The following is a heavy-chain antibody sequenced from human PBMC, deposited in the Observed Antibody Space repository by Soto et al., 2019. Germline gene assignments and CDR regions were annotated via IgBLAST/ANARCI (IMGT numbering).Heavy chain of an antibody. CDR2: ITGSGGST. Sequence: EVQLLESGGGLVQPGGSLRLSCAASGFTFSSYAMSWVRQAPGKGLEWVSGITGSGGSTYYADSVKGRFTISRDNSKNTLYLQMNSLRADETAVYYCAKDRSSWSGYGMDVWGQGTTVTVSS. CDR1: GFTFSSYA. V-gene: IGHV3-23*01. D-gene: IGHD6-13*01. J-gene: IGHJ6*02. CDR3: AKDRSSWSGYGMDV.